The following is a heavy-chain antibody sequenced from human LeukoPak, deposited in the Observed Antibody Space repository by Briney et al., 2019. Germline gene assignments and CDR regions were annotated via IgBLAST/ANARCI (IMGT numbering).Heavy chain of an antibody. Sequence: GESLKISCKGSGYPFTTYWISWVRQMPGKGLEWMGRIDPSDSYTNYSPSFQGHVTISADKSINTAYLQWSSLKASDTAMYYCALRSWDDAFDIWGQGTMVTVSS. V-gene: IGHV5-10-1*01. CDR1: GYPFTTYW. J-gene: IGHJ3*02. CDR3: ALRSWDDAFDI. CDR2: IDPSDSYT. D-gene: IGHD6-13*01.